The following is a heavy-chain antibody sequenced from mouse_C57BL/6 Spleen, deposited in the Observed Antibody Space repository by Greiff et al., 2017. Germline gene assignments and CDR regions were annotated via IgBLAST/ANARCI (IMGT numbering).Heavy chain of an antibody. CDR1: GYTFTDYE. V-gene: IGHV1-15*01. CDR3: ADSSGPYYFDY. J-gene: IGHJ2*01. D-gene: IGHD3-2*02. Sequence: VQLQQSGAELVRPGASVTLSCKASGYTFTDYEMHWVKQTPVHGLEWIGALDPETGGTAYNQKFKGKAILTADKSSSTAYMELRSLTSEDSAVYYCADSSGPYYFDYWGQGTPLTVSS. CDR2: LDPETGGT.